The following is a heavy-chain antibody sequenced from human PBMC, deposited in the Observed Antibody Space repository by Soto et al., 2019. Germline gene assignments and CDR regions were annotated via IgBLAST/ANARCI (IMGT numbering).Heavy chain of an antibody. J-gene: IGHJ4*02. CDR3: AGGMTTVTTIDY. CDR2: IYHSGST. Sequence: SETLSLTCAVSGGSISSGGYSWSWIRQPPGKGLEWIGYIYHSGSTYYNPSLKSRVTISVDRSKNQFSLKLSSVTAADTAVYYCAGGMTTVTTIDYWGQGTLVTVSS. V-gene: IGHV4-30-2*01. D-gene: IGHD4-4*01. CDR1: GGSISSGGYS.